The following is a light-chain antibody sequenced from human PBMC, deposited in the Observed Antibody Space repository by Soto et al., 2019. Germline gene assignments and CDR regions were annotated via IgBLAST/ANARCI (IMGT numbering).Light chain of an antibody. CDR2: EVI. Sequence: QPVLTQRPSASGSLGQSVTISCTGTSSDIGNNKFVSWYQQHPGKAPKLMIYEVIKRPSGVPDRFSGSKSGNTASLTVSGLQAEDEADYYCSSYADNIPYVFGTGTKVTVL. CDR1: SSDIGNNKF. CDR3: SSYADNIPYV. J-gene: IGLJ1*01. V-gene: IGLV2-8*01.